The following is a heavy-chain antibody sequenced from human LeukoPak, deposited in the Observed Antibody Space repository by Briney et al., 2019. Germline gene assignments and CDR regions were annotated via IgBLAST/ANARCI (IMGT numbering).Heavy chain of an antibody. CDR3: ARRGSSWYYYYYMDV. D-gene: IGHD6-13*01. Sequence: ASVKVSCKASGYTFTSYDINWVRQATGQGLEWMGWMNPNSGNTGYAQKFQGRVTITRNTSISTAYMELSSLRSEDTAVYYCARRGSSWYYYYYMDVWGKGTTVTVSS. J-gene: IGHJ6*03. CDR1: GYTFTSYD. V-gene: IGHV1-8*03. CDR2: MNPNSGNT.